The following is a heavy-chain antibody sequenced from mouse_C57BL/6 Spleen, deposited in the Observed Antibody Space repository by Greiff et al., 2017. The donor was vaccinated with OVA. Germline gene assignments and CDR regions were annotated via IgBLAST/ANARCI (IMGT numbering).Heavy chain of an antibody. V-gene: IGHV14-2*01. CDR2: IDPEDGET. J-gene: IGHJ4*01. Sequence: EVQLQQSGAELVKPGASVKLSCTASGFNIKDYYMHWVKQRTEQGLEWIGRIDPEDGETKYDPKFQGKATITADTSSNTAYLQRSSLTSEDTAVYYCARGDGYDVSYAMDYWGQGTSVTVSS. D-gene: IGHD2-2*01. CDR3: ARGDGYDVSYAMDY. CDR1: GFNIKDYY.